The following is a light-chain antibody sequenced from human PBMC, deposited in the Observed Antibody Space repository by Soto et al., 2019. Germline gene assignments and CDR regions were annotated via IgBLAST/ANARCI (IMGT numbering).Light chain of an antibody. Sequence: SYELTQPPSVSVSPGQTARITCSGDTLPKKYVYWYQKKAGQAPLLVVYKDDERTSGIPERFSGSSSGSTVTLTISGVQAEDEADYYCQSAGPSGPFSWVFGGGTKLTVL. CDR1: TLPKKY. CDR2: KDD. CDR3: QSAGPSGPFSWV. J-gene: IGLJ3*02. V-gene: IGLV3-25*02.